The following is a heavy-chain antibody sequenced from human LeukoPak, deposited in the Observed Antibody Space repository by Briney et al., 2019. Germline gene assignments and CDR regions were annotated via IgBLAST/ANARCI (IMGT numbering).Heavy chain of an antibody. D-gene: IGHD3-9*01. Sequence: NPSETLSLTCTVSGGSVSGGSYYWSWIRQPPGKGLEWIVYIYYSGSTNYNPSLKSRVTISVDTSKNQFSLKLSSVTAADTAVYYCARAGHYYDILTGYYGLDYWGQGTLVTVSS. CDR3: ARAGHYYDILTGYYGLDY. CDR1: GGSVSGGSYY. CDR2: IYYSGST. J-gene: IGHJ4*02. V-gene: IGHV4-61*01.